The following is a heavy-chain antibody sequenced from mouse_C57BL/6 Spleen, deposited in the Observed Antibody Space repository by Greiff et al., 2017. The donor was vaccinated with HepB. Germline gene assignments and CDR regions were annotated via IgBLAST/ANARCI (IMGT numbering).Heavy chain of an antibody. CDR3: ARDSSPYGYDGSRFAY. CDR1: GFTFSDFY. D-gene: IGHD2-2*01. CDR2: SRNKANDYTT. Sequence: VQLKESGGGLVQSGRSLRLSCATSGFTFSDFYMEWVRQAPGKGLEWIAASRNKANDYTTEYSASVKGRFIVSRDTSQSILYLQMNALRAEDTAIYYCARDSSPYGYDGSRFAYWGQGTLVTVSA. J-gene: IGHJ3*01. V-gene: IGHV7-1*01.